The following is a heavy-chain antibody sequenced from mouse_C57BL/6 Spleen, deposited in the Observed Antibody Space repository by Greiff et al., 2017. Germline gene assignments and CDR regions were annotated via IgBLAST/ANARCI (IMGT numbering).Heavy chain of an antibody. J-gene: IGHJ2*01. CDR2: IDPSDGYT. CDR3: TRGRDSSGLDY. V-gene: IGHV1-69*01. Sequence: QVQLQQPGAELVMPGASVKLSCKASGYTFTSYWMHWVKQRPGQGLEWIGEIDPSDGYTNYNQKFKGKSTLTVDKSSSTAYMQLSSLTSEDSAVYCCTRGRDSSGLDYWGQGTTLTVSS. D-gene: IGHD3-2*02. CDR1: GYTFTSYW.